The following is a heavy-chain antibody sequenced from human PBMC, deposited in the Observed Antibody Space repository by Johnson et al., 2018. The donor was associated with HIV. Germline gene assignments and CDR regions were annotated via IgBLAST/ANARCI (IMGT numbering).Heavy chain of an antibody. CDR3: AKGGISAFDI. D-gene: IGHD2-15*01. CDR1: GFTFSSYW. V-gene: IGHV3-7*05. Sequence: VQLVESGGGVVQPGRSLRLSCAASGFTFSSYWMSWVRQAPGKGLEWVANINQYGSEKYYVDSVKGRFTISRDNSKNTLNLQMNTLRAEDTAIYHCAKGGISAFDIWGQGTMVTVSS. CDR2: INQYGSEK. J-gene: IGHJ3*02.